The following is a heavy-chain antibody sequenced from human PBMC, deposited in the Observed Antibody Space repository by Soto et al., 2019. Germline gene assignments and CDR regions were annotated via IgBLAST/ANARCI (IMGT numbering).Heavy chain of an antibody. J-gene: IGHJ1*01. CDR3: AKADGEQWLIPHLDN. Sequence: GGSLRLSCEASGFNFKKFAMGWVRQAPGEGLEWVSGISCCGGSTFYVDSVKGRFSLARDDSKNTLSLQLNSLRVEDTAHYYCAKADGEQWLIPHLDNWGQGTQVTVSS. D-gene: IGHD6-19*01. CDR1: GFNFKKFA. CDR2: ISCCGGST. V-gene: IGHV3-23*01.